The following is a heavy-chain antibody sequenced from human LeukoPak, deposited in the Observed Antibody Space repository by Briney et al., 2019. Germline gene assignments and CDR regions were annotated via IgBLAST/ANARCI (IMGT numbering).Heavy chain of an antibody. CDR2: ISRSGSTI. CDR3: ARGGTPNWFDP. V-gene: IGHV3-48*03. Sequence: GGSLRLSCAASGFTFSNYELNWVRQAPGKGLEWVSYISRSGSTIYYADSVKGRFTISRDNAKSLLYLQMNSLRAEDTAVYYCARGGTPNWFDPWGQGTLVTVSS. J-gene: IGHJ5*02. D-gene: IGHD2-15*01. CDR1: GFTFSNYE.